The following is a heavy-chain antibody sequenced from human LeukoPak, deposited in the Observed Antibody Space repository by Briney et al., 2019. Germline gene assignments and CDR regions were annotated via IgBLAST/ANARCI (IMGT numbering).Heavy chain of an antibody. V-gene: IGHV3-48*03. J-gene: IGHJ6*04. CDR2: ISSSGSTI. CDR1: GFTFSSYE. Sequence: GGSLRLSCAASGFTFSSYEMNWVRQAPGKGLEWVSYISSSGSTIYYADSVKGRFTISRDNAKNSLYLQMNSLRAEDTAVYYCARLWFGELLPYGMDVWGKGTTVTVSS. CDR3: ARLWFGELLPYGMDV. D-gene: IGHD3-10*01.